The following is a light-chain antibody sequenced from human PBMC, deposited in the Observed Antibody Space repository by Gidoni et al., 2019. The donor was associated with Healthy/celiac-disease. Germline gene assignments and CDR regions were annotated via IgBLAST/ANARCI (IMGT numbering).Light chain of an antibody. J-gene: IGKJ4*01. V-gene: IGKV1-39*01. Sequence: DIQMTQSPSSLSASVGDRVTITCRASQSISSYLNWYQQKPGKAPKLLIYAASSLQSGVPSRFSGSGSGTDFTLTISSLQPEDFATYYCQQSYSTPVTFGGGNKVEIK. CDR3: QQSYSTPVT. CDR1: QSISSY. CDR2: AAS.